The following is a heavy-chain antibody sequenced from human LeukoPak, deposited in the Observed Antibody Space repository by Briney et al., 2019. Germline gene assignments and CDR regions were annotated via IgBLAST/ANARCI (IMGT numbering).Heavy chain of an antibody. Sequence: RSSVKVSCKTSGYSFTTYHINWVRQASGPGLEWLGWMNPYTGDRGYAQRFQGRLSITSDTSISTAYMELGSLKSDDTAVYFCARTTSLTASGYDCWGQGTLVTVSS. D-gene: IGHD2-21*02. V-gene: IGHV1-8*03. CDR2: MNPYTGDR. J-gene: IGHJ4*02. CDR3: ARTTSLTASGYDC. CDR1: GYSFTTYH.